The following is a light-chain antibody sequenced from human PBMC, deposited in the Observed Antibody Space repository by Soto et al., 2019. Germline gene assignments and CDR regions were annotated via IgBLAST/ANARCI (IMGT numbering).Light chain of an antibody. Sequence: QSALTQPASVSGSPGQSITISCSGTTSDVGGYDVVSWYQQHPGKAPKLMIFEVNQRPSGVSDRFSGSKSGNTASLTISGLQAGDEADYYCCSFAGSGTFWVFGGGTKLTVL. V-gene: IGLV2-23*02. CDR2: EVN. CDR1: TSDVGGYDV. J-gene: IGLJ3*02. CDR3: CSFAGSGTFWV.